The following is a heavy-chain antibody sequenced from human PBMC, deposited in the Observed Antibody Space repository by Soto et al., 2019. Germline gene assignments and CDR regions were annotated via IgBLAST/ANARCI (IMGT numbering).Heavy chain of an antibody. V-gene: IGHV4-30-2*01. J-gene: IGHJ6*02. CDR1: NGSVSSGTYS. CDR3: ARGHYYYGMDV. CDR2: IYYSGTT. Sequence: SETLSLTCTVSNGSVSSGTYSWSWVRQPPGKGLEWIGYIYYSGTTYYTPSLKSRLTMSMDRANDHFSLNLTSVTAADTAVYFCARGHYYYGMDVWGQGITVTVS.